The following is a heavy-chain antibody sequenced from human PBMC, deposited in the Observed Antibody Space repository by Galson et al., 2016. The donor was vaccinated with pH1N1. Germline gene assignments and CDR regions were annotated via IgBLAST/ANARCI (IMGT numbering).Heavy chain of an antibody. Sequence: LRLSCAASGFTFSNYAMSWVRQAPGKGLEWVSAISGSGGGRYYADSVKGRFTISRNNSKNTQHLQMNSLRAEDTAVYYCAKDRWELPYSGMDVWGQGTTVTVSS. V-gene: IGHV3-23*01. J-gene: IGHJ6*02. D-gene: IGHD1-26*01. CDR1: GFTFSNYA. CDR2: ISGSGGGR. CDR3: AKDRWELPYSGMDV.